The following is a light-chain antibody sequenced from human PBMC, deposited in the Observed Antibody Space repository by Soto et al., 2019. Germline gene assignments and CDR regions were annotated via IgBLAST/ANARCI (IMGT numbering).Light chain of an antibody. Sequence: IQLTQSPSSLSASVGDSVTITCRASQGTNNYLAWYQQKPGKAPKLLIRAASTLQSGVPSRFSGSGSFTAFTLTISSLQPEDFATYYCQQLNSYPITFGQGTRLDIK. CDR1: QGTNNY. CDR3: QQLNSYPIT. CDR2: AAS. J-gene: IGKJ5*01. V-gene: IGKV1-9*01.